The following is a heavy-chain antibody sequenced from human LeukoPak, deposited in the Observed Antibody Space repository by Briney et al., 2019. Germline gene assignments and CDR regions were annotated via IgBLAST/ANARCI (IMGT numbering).Heavy chain of an antibody. CDR1: GGSFSDYY. Sequence: SETLSLTCAVYGGSFSDYYCNWIRQPPGKGLEWIGEIYHSGSTNYNPSLKSRVTKGLEWIGEIYHSGSTNYNPSLKGRVTKSVDTSKNHFSLKLTSVSAADTAVYYCARLKLGAYFDLWGRGTLVTVSS. V-gene: IGHV4-34*01. J-gene: IGHJ2*01. CDR3: SVDTSKNHFSLKLTSVSAADTAVYYCARLKLGAYFDL. CDR2: IYHSGST. D-gene: IGHD1-26*01.